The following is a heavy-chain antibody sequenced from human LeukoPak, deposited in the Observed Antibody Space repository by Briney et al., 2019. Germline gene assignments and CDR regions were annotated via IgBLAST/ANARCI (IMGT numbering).Heavy chain of an antibody. CDR2: ISAYNGNT. CDR1: GYTFTSYG. V-gene: IGHV1-18*01. D-gene: IGHD6-13*01. CDR3: ARAYLDYSSSWYEDY. J-gene: IGHJ4*02. Sequence: ASVKVSCKDSGYTFTSYGISWVRQAPGQGLEWMGLISAYNGNTNYAQKLEGRVTWTTDPSTSTAYMELRSLRSDDTAVYYCARAYLDYSSSWYEDYWGQGTLVTVSS.